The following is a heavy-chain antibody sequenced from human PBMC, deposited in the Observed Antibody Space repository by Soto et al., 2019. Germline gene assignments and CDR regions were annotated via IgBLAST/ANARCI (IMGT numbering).Heavy chain of an antibody. CDR1: GGSFSGYY. D-gene: IGHD3-9*01. J-gene: IGHJ2*01. CDR2: INDRGSI. CDR3: ARESHDILTGPPWVWYFDL. V-gene: IGHV4-34*01. Sequence: QVQLQQWGAGPLRPLETLSLTCGVSGGSFSGYYWAWIRQSPGKGLEWIGEINDRGSINYNPSLKSRVSISVDTSKNHYSLNLRSVTAXXXXXYXXARESHDILTGPPWVWYFDLWGRGTLV.